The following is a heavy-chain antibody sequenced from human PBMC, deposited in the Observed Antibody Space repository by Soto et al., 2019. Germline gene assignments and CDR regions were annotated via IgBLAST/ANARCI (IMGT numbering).Heavy chain of an antibody. Sequence: QLQLQESGPGLVKPSETLSLTCSVSGDSINSDKYYWGWIRQPPEKGLEWIGSIYFRGNTYYNPSLQTRVTIPLDKSKSQFSLKLNSVTAADSAVYFCARLEGLATISYYFDFWGQGALVTVSS. J-gene: IGHJ4*02. CDR2: IYFRGNT. CDR1: GDSINSDKYY. CDR3: ARLEGLATISYYFDF. D-gene: IGHD3-9*01. V-gene: IGHV4-39*01.